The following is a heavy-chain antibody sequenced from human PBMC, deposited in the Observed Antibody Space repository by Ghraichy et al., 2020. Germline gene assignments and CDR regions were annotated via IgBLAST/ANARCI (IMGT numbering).Heavy chain of an antibody. D-gene: IGHD7-27*01. Sequence: GGSLRLSCAASGYIFSRYWMSWVRQAPGKGLEWVANIKQDGSEKYYVDSVKGRFTISRDNAKNSLYLQMNSLRGEDTAVYYCARASSWGSTPLDYWGQGTLVTVSS. J-gene: IGHJ4*02. CDR3: ARASSWGSTPLDY. CDR2: IKQDGSEK. V-gene: IGHV3-7*04. CDR1: GYIFSRYW.